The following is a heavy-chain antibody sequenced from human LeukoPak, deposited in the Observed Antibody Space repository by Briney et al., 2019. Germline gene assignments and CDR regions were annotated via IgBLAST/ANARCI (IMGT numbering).Heavy chain of an antibody. J-gene: IGHJ4*02. D-gene: IGHD3-22*01. V-gene: IGHV3-21*01. CDR1: GFTFSGYS. CDR3: ARAGDSSSYYYGY. CDR2: ISSSSSYI. Sequence: PGGSLRLSCAASGFTFSGYSMNWVRQAPGKGLEWVSSISSSSSYIYYADSVKGRFTISRDNAKNSLYLQMNSLRAEDTAVCYCARAGDSSSYYYGYWGQGTLVTVSS.